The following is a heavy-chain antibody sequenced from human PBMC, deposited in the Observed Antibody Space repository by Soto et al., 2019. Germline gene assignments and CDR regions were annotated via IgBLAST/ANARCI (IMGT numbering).Heavy chain of an antibody. J-gene: IGHJ6*02. CDR1: GFTFSSYA. CDR3: ANGLASSSRSYHYYGMDV. Sequence: GGSLRLSCAASGFTFSSYAMSWVRQAPGKGLEWVSTLSGSGGATYYADSVKGRFTISRDNSKNTLYLQMNSLRAEDAAVYYCANGLASSSRSYHYYGMDVWGQGTTVTVSS. V-gene: IGHV3-23*01. D-gene: IGHD6-6*01. CDR2: LSGSGGAT.